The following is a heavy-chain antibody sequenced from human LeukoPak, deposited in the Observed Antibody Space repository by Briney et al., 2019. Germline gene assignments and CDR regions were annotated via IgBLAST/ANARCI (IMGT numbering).Heavy chain of an antibody. CDR1: GGTFSSYA. D-gene: IGHD2-15*01. Sequence: GASVKVSCKASGGTFSSYAISWVRQAPGQGLEWMGGIIPIFGTANYAQKFQGRVTITADESTSTAYMELSSLRSEDTAVYYCARPEGYCSGGSCSEDAFDIWGQGTMVTVSS. CDR3: ARPEGYCSGGSCSEDAFDI. CDR2: IIPIFGTA. V-gene: IGHV1-69*13. J-gene: IGHJ3*02.